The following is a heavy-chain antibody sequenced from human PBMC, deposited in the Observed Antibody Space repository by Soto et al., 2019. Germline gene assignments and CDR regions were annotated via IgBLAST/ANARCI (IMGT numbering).Heavy chain of an antibody. J-gene: IGHJ1*01. V-gene: IGHV1-2*04. CDR2: INPNSGGT. CDR1: GYTFTGYY. CDR3: ARSYYGDRPEYFQH. Sequence: ASVKVSCKASGYTFTGYYMHWVRQAPGQGLEWMGWINPNSGGTNYAQKFQGWVTMTRDTSISTAYMELSRLRSDDTAVCYCARSYYGDRPEYFQHWGQGTLVTVSS. D-gene: IGHD4-17*01.